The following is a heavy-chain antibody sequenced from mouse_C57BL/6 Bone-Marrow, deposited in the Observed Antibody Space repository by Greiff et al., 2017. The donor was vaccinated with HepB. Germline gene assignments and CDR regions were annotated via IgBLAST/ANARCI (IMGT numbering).Heavy chain of an antibody. J-gene: IGHJ2*01. D-gene: IGHD2-12*01. CDR3: TRSMEYYSYEGYFDY. V-gene: IGHV1-5*01. Sequence: VQLQQSGTVLARPGASVKMSCKTSGYTFTSYWMHWVKQRPGQGLEWIGAIYPGNSDTSYNQKFKGKAKLTAVTSASTAYMELNSLTNEDSAVYYCTRSMEYYSYEGYFDYWGQGTTLTVSS. CDR2: IYPGNSDT. CDR1: GYTFTSYW.